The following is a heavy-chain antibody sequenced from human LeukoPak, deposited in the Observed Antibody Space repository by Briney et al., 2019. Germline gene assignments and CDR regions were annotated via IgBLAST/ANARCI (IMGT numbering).Heavy chain of an antibody. D-gene: IGHD6-13*01. Sequence: PSETLSLTCAVYGGSFSGYYWGWIRQRQPPGEGLEWLGSIYYIGRAYYNPSLESRVTISVDASKNQFSLKLNSVTAADTAVYYCARLWPSSWYFDYWGQGTLVTVSS. CDR1: GGSFSGYY. J-gene: IGHJ4*02. CDR2: IYYIGRA. V-gene: IGHV4-34*01. CDR3: ARLWPSSWYFDY.